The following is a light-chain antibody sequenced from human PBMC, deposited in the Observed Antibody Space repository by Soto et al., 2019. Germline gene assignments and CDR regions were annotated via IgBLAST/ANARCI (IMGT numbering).Light chain of an antibody. V-gene: IGKV3-15*01. CDR2: GAS. J-gene: IGKJ1*01. CDR3: QQYNDWRT. CDR1: QSVTSN. Sequence: EIVMTQSPATLSVSPGERVTLSCRASQSVTSNFAWSQQKPGQAPRLLIYGASTRATGIPARFSGSGSGTEFTLTISSLQSEDFAGYYCQQYNDWRTFGQGTKVEIK.